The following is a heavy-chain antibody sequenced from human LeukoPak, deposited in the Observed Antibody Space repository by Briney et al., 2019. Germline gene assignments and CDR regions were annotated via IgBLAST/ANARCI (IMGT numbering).Heavy chain of an antibody. CDR1: GITFSRHG. CDR2: IADDGGVK. D-gene: IGHD3-3*01. J-gene: IGHJ4*02. Sequence: GGSLRLSCVASGITFSRHGMDWVRQAPGEGLEWVAVIADDGGVKQYADSVKGRFTVSRDNSKSTLYLQMNGLSVEDTAIYYCAREATWGEWYFDHWGQGTPVTVSS. CDR3: AREATWGEWYFDH. V-gene: IGHV3-30*03.